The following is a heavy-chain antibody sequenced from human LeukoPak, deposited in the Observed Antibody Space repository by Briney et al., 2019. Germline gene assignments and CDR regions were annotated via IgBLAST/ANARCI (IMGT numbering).Heavy chain of an antibody. D-gene: IGHD3-10*01. Sequence: QPGGSLRLSCAASGFTFSNYEMNWVRQAAGKGLEWLSYISSSGNTIYYADSVKGRFTISRDNAKNSLYLQMNSLRAEDTAVYYCGRWFPRWGIGYWGQGTLVTVSS. CDR3: GRWFPRWGIGY. CDR1: GFTFSNYE. CDR2: ISSSGNTI. J-gene: IGHJ4*02. V-gene: IGHV3-48*03.